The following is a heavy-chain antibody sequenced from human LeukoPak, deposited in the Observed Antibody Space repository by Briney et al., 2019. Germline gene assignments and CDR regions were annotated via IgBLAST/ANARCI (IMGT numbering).Heavy chain of an antibody. V-gene: IGHV3-7*01. D-gene: IGHD1/OR15-1a*01. CDR3: ARDRGWNTFDY. CDR2: IKQDGSEK. Sequence: GGSLRLSCAASGFTFSNSWMSWVRQAPGKGLEWVANIKQDGSEKNYVDSVKGRFTISRDNAKKSLFLQMNGLRAEDTAVYYCARDRGWNTFDYWGQGTLVTVSS. J-gene: IGHJ4*02. CDR1: GFTFSNSW.